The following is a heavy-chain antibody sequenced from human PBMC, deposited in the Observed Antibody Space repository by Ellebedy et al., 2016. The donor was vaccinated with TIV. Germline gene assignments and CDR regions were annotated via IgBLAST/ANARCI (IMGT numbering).Heavy chain of an antibody. CDR2: ISPTGSTI. Sequence: GGSLRLSCAASGFSFSTYEMTWVRQAPGKGLECVSYISPTGSTIFYADSVEGRFTISRDKAKNSVYLQMNSLRAEDTAVYYCARVLLGVYYFDYWGQGALVTVSS. J-gene: IGHJ4*02. CDR3: ARVLLGVYYFDY. CDR1: GFSFSTYE. V-gene: IGHV3-48*03.